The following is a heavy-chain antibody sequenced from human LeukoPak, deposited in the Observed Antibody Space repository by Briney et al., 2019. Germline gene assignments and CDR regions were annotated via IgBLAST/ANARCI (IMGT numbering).Heavy chain of an antibody. V-gene: IGHV3-48*04. D-gene: IGHD4-17*01. CDR3: ARATGMTAVTTGIDY. J-gene: IGHJ4*02. Sequence: GGSLRLSCAASGFTFSSYSMNWVRQAPGKGLEWVSYISSSSSTIYYADSVKGRFTISRDNAKNSLYLQMNSLRAEDTAVYYCARATGMTAVTTGIDYWGQGTLVTVSS. CDR2: ISSSSSTI. CDR1: GFTFSSYS.